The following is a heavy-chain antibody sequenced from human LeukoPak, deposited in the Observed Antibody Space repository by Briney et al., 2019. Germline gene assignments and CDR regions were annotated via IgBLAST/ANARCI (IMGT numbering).Heavy chain of an antibody. CDR2: INQGGSDK. D-gene: IGHD2-2*01. CDR1: GFTFSGYW. V-gene: IGHV3-7*04. Sequence: PGGSLRLSCVASGFTFSGYWMSWVHQAPGKGLEWVANINQGGSDKFYVDSVKGRFAISRDNAKNSLYLQMNSLRAEDTAVYYCARLLSQSDSCYDYWGQGTLVTVSS. CDR3: ARLLSQSDSCYDY. J-gene: IGHJ4*02.